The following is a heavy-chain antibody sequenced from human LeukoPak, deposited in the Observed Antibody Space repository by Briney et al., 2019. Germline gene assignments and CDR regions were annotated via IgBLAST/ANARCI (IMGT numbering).Heavy chain of an antibody. CDR1: GGSFSGYY. CDR2: INHSGST. D-gene: IGHD3-22*01. V-gene: IGHV4-34*01. CDR3: ARNTYYYDSSGYYRNDAFDI. J-gene: IGHJ3*02. Sequence: SETLSLTCAVYGGSFSGYYWSWIRQPPGKGLEWIGEINHSGSTNYNPSLKSRVTISVDTSKNQFSLKLSSVTAADTAVYYCARNTYYYDSSGYYRNDAFDIWGQGTMVTVSS.